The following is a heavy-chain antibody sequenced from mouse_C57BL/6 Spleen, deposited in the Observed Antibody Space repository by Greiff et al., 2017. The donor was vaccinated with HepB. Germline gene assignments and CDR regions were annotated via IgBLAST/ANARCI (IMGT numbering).Heavy chain of an antibody. V-gene: IGHV1-53*01. CDR2: INPSNGGT. D-gene: IGHD2-2*01. Sequence: VQLQQPGTELVKPGASVKLSCKASGYTFTSYWMHWVKQRPGQGLEWIGNINPSNGGTNYNEKFKSKATLTVDKSSSTAYMQLSSLTSEDSAVCNGAKGGRGYPAWFAYWGQGTLDTVTA. J-gene: IGHJ3*01. CDR3: AKGGRGYPAWFAY. CDR1: GYTFTSYW.